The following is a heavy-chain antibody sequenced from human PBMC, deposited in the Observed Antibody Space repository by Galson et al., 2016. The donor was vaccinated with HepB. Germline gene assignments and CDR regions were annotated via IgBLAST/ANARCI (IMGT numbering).Heavy chain of an antibody. D-gene: IGHD1-26*01. CDR3: ARDSGSPNWFDP. Sequence: SCKASGYTFTSYAMHWVRQAPGQRLEWVGWINTGNGNTKYSQKFQGRVTISRDTSASTAYMELRSLRSEDTAVYYCARDSGSPNWFDPWGQGTLVTVSS. CDR1: GYTFTSYA. CDR2: INTGNGNT. V-gene: IGHV1-3*04. J-gene: IGHJ5*02.